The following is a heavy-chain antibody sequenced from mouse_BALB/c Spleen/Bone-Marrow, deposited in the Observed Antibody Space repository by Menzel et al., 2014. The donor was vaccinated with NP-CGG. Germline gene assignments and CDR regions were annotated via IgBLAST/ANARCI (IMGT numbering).Heavy chain of an antibody. CDR1: GFNIKDSY. CDR3: ALLYGNYDY. V-gene: IGHV14-3*02. D-gene: IGHD2-10*02. Sequence: EVQLQQSGAELVKPGASVKLSCTASGFNIKDSYMHWVKQRPEQGLEWIGRIDPANGNTKYDPKFQGKATITADTSSNSAYLQLNGLTSEDTSVYYCALLYGNYDYWGQGTPLTVSS. J-gene: IGHJ2*01. CDR2: IDPANGNT.